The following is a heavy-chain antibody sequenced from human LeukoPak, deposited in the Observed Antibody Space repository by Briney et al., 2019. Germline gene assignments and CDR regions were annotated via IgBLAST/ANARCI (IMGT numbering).Heavy chain of an antibody. Sequence: SEALSLTCTVSGGSISSGDYYWSWIRQPPGKGLEWIGYIYYSGSTYYNPSLKSRVTISVDTSKNQFSLKLSSVTAADTAVYYCARLTNGNPGDYWGQGTLVTVSS. CDR3: ARLTNGNPGDY. CDR2: IYYSGST. J-gene: IGHJ4*02. V-gene: IGHV4-30-4*02. CDR1: GGSISSGDYY. D-gene: IGHD2-8*01.